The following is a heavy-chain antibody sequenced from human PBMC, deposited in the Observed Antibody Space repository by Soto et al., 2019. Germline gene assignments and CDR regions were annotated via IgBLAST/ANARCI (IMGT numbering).Heavy chain of an antibody. CDR1: GFTFSSYS. CDR2: ISSSSSYI. V-gene: IGHV3-21*04. CDR3: AKAKYRGSGWYLSDY. D-gene: IGHD6-19*01. Sequence: GGSLRLSCAASGFTFSSYSMNWVRQAPGKGLEWVSSISSSSSYIYYADSVKGRFTISRDNSKNTLYLQMNSLRAEDTAVYYCAKAKYRGSGWYLSDYWGQGTLVTVSS. J-gene: IGHJ4*02.